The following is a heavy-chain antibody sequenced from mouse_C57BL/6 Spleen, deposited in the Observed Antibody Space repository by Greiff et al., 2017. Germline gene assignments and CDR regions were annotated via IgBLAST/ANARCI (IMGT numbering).Heavy chain of an antibody. CDR3: ARAGLGRRYCDV. V-gene: IGHV1-72*01. CDR1: GYTFTSYW. J-gene: IGHJ1*03. Sequence: HVQLKQPGAGLVKPGASVKLSCKASGYTFTSYWMHWVKQRPGRSLEWIGSIDPNSGGTKYNAKFKSKATLTVDKPSSTAYMQLTSLTSEDDAAYYCARAGLGRRYCDVWGTGTTVTVSS. D-gene: IGHD3-1*01. CDR2: IDPNSGGT.